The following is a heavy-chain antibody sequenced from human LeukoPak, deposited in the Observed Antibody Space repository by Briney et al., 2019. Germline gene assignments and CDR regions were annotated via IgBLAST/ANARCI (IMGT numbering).Heavy chain of an antibody. Sequence: GGSLRLSCAASGFTFSSYAMHWVRQAPGKGLEWVAVISWDGSNKYYPDSVKGRFTISRDNSKNTLYLQMSSLRAEDTAIYYCARDSVTTGYYFAYWGQGTLVTVSS. J-gene: IGHJ4*02. V-gene: IGHV3-30-3*01. CDR3: ARDSVTTGYYFAY. D-gene: IGHD4-17*01. CDR2: ISWDGSNK. CDR1: GFTFSSYA.